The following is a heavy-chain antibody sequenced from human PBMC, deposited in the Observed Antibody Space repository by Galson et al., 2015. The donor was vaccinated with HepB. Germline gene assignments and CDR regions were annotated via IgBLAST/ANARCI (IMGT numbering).Heavy chain of an antibody. D-gene: IGHD5-18*01. CDR2: INPSSGGT. Sequence: SVTVSCKASGSTFSGYYFHWVRQAPGQGLEYMGGINPSSGGTNSEQKFQGRVTMTRDTSISTFYMELSRLTSDDTAVYYCARERYSQDLKEFDYWGQGTLVTVSS. CDR1: GSTFSGYY. V-gene: IGHV1-2*02. J-gene: IGHJ4*02. CDR3: ARERYSQDLKEFDY.